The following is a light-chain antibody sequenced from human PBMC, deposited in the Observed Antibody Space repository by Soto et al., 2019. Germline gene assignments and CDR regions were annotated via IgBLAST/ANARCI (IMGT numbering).Light chain of an antibody. CDR1: QSVSSD. Sequence: EIVMTQSPATLSVSPGEGATLSCRASQSVSSDLAWYQQKPGQAPRLLIYGASTRATGFPARFSGSGSGTEFTLTISSLQSEDYAVYYCQQYINLPRTFGGGTKVDI. V-gene: IGKV3-15*01. J-gene: IGKJ4*01. CDR3: QQYINLPRT. CDR2: GAS.